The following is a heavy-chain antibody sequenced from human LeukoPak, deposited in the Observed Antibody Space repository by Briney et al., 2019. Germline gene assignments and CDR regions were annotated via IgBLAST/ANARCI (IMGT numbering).Heavy chain of an antibody. CDR3: ARTVTSPRFDY. V-gene: IGHV4-38-2*02. CDR2: VFHSGNT. J-gene: IGHJ4*02. CDR1: GYSISSTYY. Sequence: KASETLSLTCTVSGYSISSTYYWGWIRQPPGKGLEWVGSVFHSGNTYYNPSLKSRLTISVDTSKNQFSLKLSSVTAADTAVYYCARTVTSPRFDYWGQGTLVTVSS. D-gene: IGHD4-17*01.